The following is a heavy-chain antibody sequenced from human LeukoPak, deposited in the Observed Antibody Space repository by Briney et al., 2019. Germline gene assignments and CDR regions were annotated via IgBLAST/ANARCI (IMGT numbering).Heavy chain of an antibody. Sequence: GGSLRLSCSPSGFTFSNYAMHWVRQAPGKGLEYVSGISSNGGKTYYADSVKGRFTISRDNSKNTLYIQMSSPRVEDTAVYYCVKSLTLIVAVTRGFDYWGQGTPVTVSS. CDR1: GFTFSNYA. D-gene: IGHD3-22*01. V-gene: IGHV3-64*05. J-gene: IGHJ4*02. CDR2: ISSNGGKT. CDR3: VKSLTLIVAVTRGFDY.